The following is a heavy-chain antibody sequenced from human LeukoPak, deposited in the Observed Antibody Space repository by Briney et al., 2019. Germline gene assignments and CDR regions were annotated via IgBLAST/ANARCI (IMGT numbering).Heavy chain of an antibody. Sequence: PGGSLRLSCAASGFTFSTYEFNWVRQAPGKGLEWVSYISSSGETIHYADSVKGRFTISRDNADNSLYLQMNSLRAEDTAVYYCARVTSSGWYWFDPWGQGTLVTVSS. V-gene: IGHV3-48*03. CDR1: GFTFSTYE. D-gene: IGHD6-19*01. J-gene: IGHJ5*02. CDR3: ARVTSSGWYWFDP. CDR2: ISSSGETI.